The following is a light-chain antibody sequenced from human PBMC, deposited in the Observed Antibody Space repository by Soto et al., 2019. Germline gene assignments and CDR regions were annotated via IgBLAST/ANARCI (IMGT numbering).Light chain of an antibody. CDR2: GAS. Sequence: EIVLTQSPGPLSLSPGERATLSCRASQSVSSSYLAWSQQKPGQAPRLLIYGASSRATGIPDRFSGSGSGTDLTLTISRLEPEDFAVYYCQQYGSSPPYTFGQGTKLEIK. J-gene: IGKJ2*01. CDR3: QQYGSSPPYT. CDR1: QSVSSSY. V-gene: IGKV3-20*01.